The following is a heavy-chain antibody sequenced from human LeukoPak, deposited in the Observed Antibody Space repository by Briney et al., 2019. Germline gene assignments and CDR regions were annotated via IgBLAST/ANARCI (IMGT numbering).Heavy chain of an antibody. Sequence: SETLSLTCSVFGWSLSRGGYYWNWIRQQPGQGLDWLGYIYHSGSARYNPSFKSRLNMSVDMSRNQFSLNLSSVTAADTAVYYCARGGDYGDYFVYWGQGTLVSVSS. D-gene: IGHD4-17*01. CDR1: GWSLSRGGYY. CDR2: IYHSGSA. CDR3: ARGGDYGDYFVY. V-gene: IGHV4-31*03. J-gene: IGHJ4*02.